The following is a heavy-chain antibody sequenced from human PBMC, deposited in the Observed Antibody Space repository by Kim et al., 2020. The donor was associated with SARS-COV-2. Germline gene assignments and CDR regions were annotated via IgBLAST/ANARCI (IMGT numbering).Heavy chain of an antibody. J-gene: IGHJ5*02. V-gene: IGHV1-69*13. CDR2: IIPIFGTA. CDR3: ARVTEWFGETPGWFDP. CDR1: GGTFSSYA. Sequence: SVKVSCKASGGTFSSYAISWVRQAPGQGLEWMGGIIPIFGTANYAQKFQGRVTITADESTSTAYMELSSLRSEDTAVYYCARVTEWFGETPGWFDPWGQGTLVTVSS. D-gene: IGHD3-10*01.